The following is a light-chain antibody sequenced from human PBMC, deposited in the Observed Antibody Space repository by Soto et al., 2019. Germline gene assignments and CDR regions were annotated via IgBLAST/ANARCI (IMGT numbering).Light chain of an antibody. CDR3: QQRNNWPPSIT. CDR2: DAS. CDR1: QSIASH. V-gene: IGKV3-11*01. Sequence: EIELTQSPVTLSLSPGERATLSCRASQSIASHLAWYQQKPGQAPRLLIHDASSRATGIPARFSGSGSGTDFTLTISSLEPEDFAVYYCQQRNNWPPSITFGPGTRLEIK. J-gene: IGKJ5*01.